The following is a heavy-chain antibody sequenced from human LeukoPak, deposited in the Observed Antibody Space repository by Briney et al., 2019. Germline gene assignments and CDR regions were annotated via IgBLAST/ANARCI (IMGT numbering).Heavy chain of an antibody. J-gene: IGHJ5*02. Sequence: GGSLRLSCVASGFTHSNYWMSCLRQAPEKALEWVANIKQDGSVEYYVDSVRGRFTLSGDNAKTSLYLQMNSLRAEDTAVYYCAGGSGYLITSWGQGTLVTVSS. D-gene: IGHD3-9*01. V-gene: IGHV3-7*01. CDR3: AGGSGYLITS. CDR1: GFTHSNYW. CDR2: IKQDGSVE.